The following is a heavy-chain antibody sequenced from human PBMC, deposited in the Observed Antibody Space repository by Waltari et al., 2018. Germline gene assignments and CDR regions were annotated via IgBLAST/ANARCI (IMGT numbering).Heavy chain of an antibody. V-gene: IGHV1-8*02. J-gene: IGHJ4*02. D-gene: IGHD4-17*01. CDR3: ARVAVTTRYY. CDR1: GYTFTSYD. CDR2: MNPNSGNT. Sequence: QVQLVQSGAEVKKPGASVKVSCKASGYTFTSYDINWVRQATGQGLEWMGWMNPNSGNTGYAQKFQGRVTMTTDTSTSTAYMELRSLRSDDTAVYYCARVAVTTRYYWGQGTLVTVSS.